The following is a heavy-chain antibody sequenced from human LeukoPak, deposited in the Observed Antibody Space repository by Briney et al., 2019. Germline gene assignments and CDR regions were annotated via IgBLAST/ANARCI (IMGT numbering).Heavy chain of an antibody. Sequence: ASVKVSCKASGYTFTSYAMHWVRQAPGQRLEWMGWINAGNGNTKYSQKFQGRVTITRDTSASTAYMELSSLRSEDTAVYYCARSGSTSCYCGDYWGQGTLVTVSS. J-gene: IGHJ4*02. V-gene: IGHV1-3*01. D-gene: IGHD2-2*01. CDR3: ARSGSTSCYCGDY. CDR2: INAGNGNT. CDR1: GYTFTSYA.